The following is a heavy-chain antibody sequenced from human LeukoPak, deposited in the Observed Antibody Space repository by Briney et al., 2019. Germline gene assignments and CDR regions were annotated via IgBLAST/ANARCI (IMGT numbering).Heavy chain of an antibody. J-gene: IGHJ4*02. CDR1: GYTFTSYG. Sequence: ASVKVSCKASGYTFTSYGISWVRQAPGQGLEWMGWISAYTGNTNYAQKLQGRVTMTTDTSTSTAYMELRSLRSDDTAVYYCARNEGGLQWELFFDYWGQGTLVTVSS. CDR3: ARNEGGLQWELFFDY. CDR2: ISAYTGNT. D-gene: IGHD1-26*01. V-gene: IGHV1-18*01.